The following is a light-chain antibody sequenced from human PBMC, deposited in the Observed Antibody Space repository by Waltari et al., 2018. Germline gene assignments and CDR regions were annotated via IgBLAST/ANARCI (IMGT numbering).Light chain of an antibody. Sequence: DIVMTQSPLSLPVTPGEPASISCKSSQSLQKSNGNNYVEWYEQKPGQSPQLRIYLGSNRASGVPERIGCSGSGTDFTLKISRVEADDVGVYYCMQSLQPPVTFGGGTKVEI. CDR3: MQSLQPPVT. J-gene: IGKJ4*01. V-gene: IGKV2-28*01. CDR2: LGS. CDR1: QSLQKSNGNNY.